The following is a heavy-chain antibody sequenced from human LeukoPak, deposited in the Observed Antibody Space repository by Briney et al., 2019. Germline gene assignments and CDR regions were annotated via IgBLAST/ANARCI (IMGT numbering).Heavy chain of an antibody. D-gene: IGHD3-3*01. CDR1: GYSFTSYW. Sequence: GESLKISCKGSGYSFTSYWIGWVRQMPGKGLEWMGIIYPGDSDTRYSPSFQGQVTIPADKSISTAYLQWSSLKASDTAMNYCARTYYDFWSGYQSHDAFDIWGQGTMVTVSS. J-gene: IGHJ3*02. CDR2: IYPGDSDT. V-gene: IGHV5-51*01. CDR3: ARTYYDFWSGYQSHDAFDI.